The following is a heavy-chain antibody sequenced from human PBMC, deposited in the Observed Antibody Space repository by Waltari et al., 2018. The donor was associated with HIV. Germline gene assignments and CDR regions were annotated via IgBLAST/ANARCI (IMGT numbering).Heavy chain of an antibody. Sequence: EVQLVESGGGLVQPGGSLRLSCAASGFTFSSYSMNWVRQAPGKGLEWVSYISSTSKTIYYADSVKGRFTVSRDNAKNSLSLQMNSLRAEDTAVYFCAKEVVALPHYYYYGLDVWGQGTTVTVSS. V-gene: IGHV3-48*04. CDR1: GFTFSSYS. J-gene: IGHJ6*02. CDR3: AKEVVALPHYYYYGLDV. CDR2: ISSTSKTI. D-gene: IGHD2-15*01.